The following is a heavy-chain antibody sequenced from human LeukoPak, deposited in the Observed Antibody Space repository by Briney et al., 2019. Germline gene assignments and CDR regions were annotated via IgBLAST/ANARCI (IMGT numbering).Heavy chain of an antibody. CDR1: GGTFSSYA. CDR3: ARRYSGYDYYQ. J-gene: IGHJ4*02. V-gene: IGHV1-69*04. Sequence: GASVKVSCKASGGTFSSYAISWVRQAPGQGLEWMGRIIPILGIANYAQKFQGRVTITADKSTSTAYMELSSLRSEDTAVYYCARRYSGYDYYQWGQGTLVTVSS. CDR2: IIPILGIA. D-gene: IGHD5-12*01.